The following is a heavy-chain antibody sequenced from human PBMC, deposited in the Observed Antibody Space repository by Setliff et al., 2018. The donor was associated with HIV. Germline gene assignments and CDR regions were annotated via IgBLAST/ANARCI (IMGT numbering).Heavy chain of an antibody. CDR2: ISSSSYYI. Sequence: GGSLRLSCAASGFTFSSYTMNWVRQAPGKGLEWVSSISSSSYYIYYADSVKGRFTISRDNAKNSLFLQMSSLRAEDTAVYYCASIELAAMVPVDYINWFGPWGQGTLVTVSS. V-gene: IGHV3-21*01. J-gene: IGHJ5*02. CDR3: ASIELAAMVPVDYINWFGP. CDR1: GFTFSSYT. D-gene: IGHD5-18*01.